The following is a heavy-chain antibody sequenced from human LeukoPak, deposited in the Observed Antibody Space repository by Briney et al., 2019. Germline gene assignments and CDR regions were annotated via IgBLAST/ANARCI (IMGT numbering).Heavy chain of an antibody. Sequence: GGSLRLSCAASGFTFSSYWMHWVRQAPGKGLVWVSRINSDGSSTSYADSVKGRFTISRDNAESSLYLQMNSLRAEDTALYYCVRHYYDSSGWSFDMWGQGTMVTVSP. V-gene: IGHV3-74*01. J-gene: IGHJ3*02. CDR2: INSDGSST. D-gene: IGHD3-22*01. CDR3: VRHYYDSSGWSFDM. CDR1: GFTFSSYW.